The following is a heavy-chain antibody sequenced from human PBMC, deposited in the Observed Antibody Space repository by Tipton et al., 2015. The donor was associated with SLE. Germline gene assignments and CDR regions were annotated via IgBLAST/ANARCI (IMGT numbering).Heavy chain of an antibody. CDR3: ARSTNWNSAAYYFDL. CDR1: GAPISRHY. J-gene: IGHJ4*02. V-gene: IGHV4-59*11. CDR2: IFFSGNT. D-gene: IGHD1-1*01. Sequence: TLSLTCSVSGAPISRHYWTWIRQPPGKGLGWIGYIFFSGNTKYNPSPNRRIPMSIGTSKDQFSLRLTSVTAADTAIYYCARSTNWNSAAYYFDLWGQGTLVTVSS.